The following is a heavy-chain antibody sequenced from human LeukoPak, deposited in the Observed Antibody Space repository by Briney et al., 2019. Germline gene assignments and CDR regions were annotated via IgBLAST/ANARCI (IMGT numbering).Heavy chain of an antibody. CDR3: ARLFTSGLLWFGEFINWFDP. Sequence: PSETLSLTCTVSGGSISSSSYYWGWIRQPPGKGLEWIGSIYYSRSTYYNPSLKSRVTISVDTSKNQFSLKLSSVTAADTAVYYCARLFTSGLLWFGEFINWFDPWGQGTLVTVSS. CDR2: IYYSRST. J-gene: IGHJ5*02. CDR1: GGSISSSSYY. D-gene: IGHD3-10*01. V-gene: IGHV4-39*01.